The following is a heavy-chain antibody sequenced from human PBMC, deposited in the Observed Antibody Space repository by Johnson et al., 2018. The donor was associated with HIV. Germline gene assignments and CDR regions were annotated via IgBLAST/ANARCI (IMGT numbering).Heavy chain of an antibody. D-gene: IGHD5-24*01. Sequence: VQLVESGGGVVRPGGSLRLSCAASGFTFDDYGMSWVRQAPGKGLEWVSGINWNGGSTGYADSVKGRITISRDNAKNSLYLQMNSLRAEDTAVYYCARACRDGDTCDVFDIWGQGTMVTVSS. CDR3: ARACRDGDTCDVFDI. J-gene: IGHJ3*02. CDR1: GFTFDDYG. V-gene: IGHV3-20*04. CDR2: INWNGGST.